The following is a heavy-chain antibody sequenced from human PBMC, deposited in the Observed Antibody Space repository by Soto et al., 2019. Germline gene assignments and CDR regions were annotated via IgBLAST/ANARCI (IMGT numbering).Heavy chain of an antibody. CDR3: ARDRSYGYVRSFDY. Sequence: ASVKVSCKASGYTFTSYAMHWVRQAPGQRLEWMGWINAGNGNTKYSQKFQGRVTITRDTSASTAYMELSSLRSEDTAVYYCARDRSYGYVRSFDYWCQGPLVTLSS. D-gene: IGHD5-18*01. V-gene: IGHV1-3*01. CDR1: GYTFTSYA. J-gene: IGHJ4*02. CDR2: INAGNGNT.